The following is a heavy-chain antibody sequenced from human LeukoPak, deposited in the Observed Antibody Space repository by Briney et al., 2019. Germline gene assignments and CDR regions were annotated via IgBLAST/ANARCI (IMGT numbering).Heavy chain of an antibody. Sequence: SETLSLTCTVSGGSISSYYWSWIRQPAGKGLEWIGRIHTSGSTIYNPSLKSRVTMSADTSKNQFSLNLSSVTATDTAVYYCATGFYCSGGSCFLSPWGQGSLVTVSS. CDR1: GGSISSYY. V-gene: IGHV4-4*07. CDR2: IHTSGST. D-gene: IGHD2-15*01. CDR3: ATGFYCSGGSCFLSP. J-gene: IGHJ5*02.